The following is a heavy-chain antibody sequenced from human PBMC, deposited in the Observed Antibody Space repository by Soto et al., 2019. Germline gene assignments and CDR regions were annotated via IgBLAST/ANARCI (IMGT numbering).Heavy chain of an antibody. Sequence: QVQLMQSGAEVKKPGASVKVSCRASGYTFTNCGIAWVRQAPGQGPEWMGWISPYKGNTHYAQKFQGRVTMTTDTSTSTAYMELRSLRSDDTAVYYCARDLDGSGSYYTDYWGQGTLVTVSS. V-gene: IGHV1-18*01. J-gene: IGHJ4*02. CDR3: ARDLDGSGSYYTDY. D-gene: IGHD3-10*01. CDR2: ISPYKGNT. CDR1: GYTFTNCG.